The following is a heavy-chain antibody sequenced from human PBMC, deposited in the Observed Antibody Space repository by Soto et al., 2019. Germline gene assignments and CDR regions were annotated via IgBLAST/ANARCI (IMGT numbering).Heavy chain of an antibody. J-gene: IGHJ5*02. CDR1: GFSLSTSGVG. D-gene: IGHD2-21*02. Sequence: SGPTLVNPTQTLTLTCTFSGFSLSTSGVGVAWIRQPPGRALEWLALIYWDDDKRYSPSLNSRLTITKDTSKNQVVLTMTNMDLVDIATYYFALCFCNRGVTFVLVYDPFDPWGQGTLVTVS. CDR3: ALCFCNRGVTFVLVYDPFDP. V-gene: IGHV2-5*02. CDR2: IYWDDDK.